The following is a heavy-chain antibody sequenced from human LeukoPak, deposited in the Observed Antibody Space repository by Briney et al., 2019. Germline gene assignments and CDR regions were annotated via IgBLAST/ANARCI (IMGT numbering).Heavy chain of an antibody. J-gene: IGHJ4*02. Sequence: GGSLRLSCAASGFTFSSYEMNWVRQAPGKGLEWVSYISSSGSTIYYADSVKGRFTISRDNAENSLYLQMNSLRAEDTAVYYCAFPGMVRGMGYWGQGTLVTVSS. CDR2: ISSSGSTI. V-gene: IGHV3-48*03. CDR1: GFTFSSYE. D-gene: IGHD3-10*01. CDR3: AFPGMVRGMGY.